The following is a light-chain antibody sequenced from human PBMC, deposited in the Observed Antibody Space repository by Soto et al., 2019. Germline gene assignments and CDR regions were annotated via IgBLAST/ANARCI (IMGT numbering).Light chain of an antibody. CDR1: SSDVGGYNL. V-gene: IGLV2-23*01. J-gene: IGLJ1*01. CDR2: EGT. CDR3: ESYAGGNSDV. Sequence: QSALTQPASVSGSPGQSITISCTGTSSDVGGYNLVSWYQHHPGKAPKLMIYEGTTRPSGISNRFSGSKSGNTASLTISGLQAEDEADYYCESYAGGNSDVFGSGTKLTVL.